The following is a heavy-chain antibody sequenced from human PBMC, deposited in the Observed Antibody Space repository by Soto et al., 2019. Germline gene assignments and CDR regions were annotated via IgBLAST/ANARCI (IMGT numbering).Heavy chain of an antibody. J-gene: IGHJ4*02. D-gene: IGHD3-16*01. Sequence: SETLSLTCSVPGDAISNFYWRWLRQTPGRGLEWIGCVHESGSTDYNPSLKGRVTISLHTSKSQFSLSLRSATAADTATYYCARGTRALIPSFFAYWGQGIPVTVSS. CDR1: GDAISNFY. CDR3: ARGTRALIPSFFAY. CDR2: VHESGST. V-gene: IGHV4-59*03.